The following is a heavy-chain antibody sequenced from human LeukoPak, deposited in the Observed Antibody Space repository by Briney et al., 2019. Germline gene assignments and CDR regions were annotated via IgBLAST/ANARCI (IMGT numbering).Heavy chain of an antibody. V-gene: IGHV3-21*01. D-gene: IGHD3-9*01. CDR2: ITSGGDYT. CDR3: ARGHYDVLAASYKWTPDY. J-gene: IGHJ4*02. CDR1: GFTFNTFN. Sequence: PGGSLRLSCAASGFTFNTFNMNWFRQAPGKGLEWVSSITSGGDYTYYADSVKGRFTTSRDNAKDSLSPQLSSLRVEDTAIYYCARGHYDVLAASYKWTPDYWGQGTLVTVSS.